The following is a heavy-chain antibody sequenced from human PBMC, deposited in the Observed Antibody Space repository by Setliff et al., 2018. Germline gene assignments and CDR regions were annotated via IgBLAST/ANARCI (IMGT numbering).Heavy chain of an antibody. CDR1: GGSLSSGSYY. CDR2: IYSSGST. CDR3: ARSGSGGCYHLDF. V-gene: IGHV4-61*09. J-gene: IGHJ4*02. Sequence: PSETLSLTCTVSGGSLSSGSYYWGWIRQPAGKGLEWIGHIYSSGSTSYNPSLTSRVTISVDTSKNQFSLKLSSVTAADTAVYYCARSGSGGCYHLDFWGQGTLVTVSS. D-gene: IGHD3-10*01.